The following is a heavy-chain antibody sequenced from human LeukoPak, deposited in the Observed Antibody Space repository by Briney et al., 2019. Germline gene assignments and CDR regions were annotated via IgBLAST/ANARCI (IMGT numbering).Heavy chain of an antibody. CDR1: GFTFSGSG. D-gene: IGHD2-15*01. Sequence: PGGSLRLSCAASGFTFSGSGMSWVRQALGKGLEWISSSGDSDGSTYYADSLKGRFTISRDNSKNTLYLQMNNLRAEDTAVYYCAKGGCRGTCNPLAYWGQGALVTVSP. J-gene: IGHJ4*02. CDR3: AKGGCRGTCNPLAY. V-gene: IGHV3-23*01. CDR2: SGDSDGST.